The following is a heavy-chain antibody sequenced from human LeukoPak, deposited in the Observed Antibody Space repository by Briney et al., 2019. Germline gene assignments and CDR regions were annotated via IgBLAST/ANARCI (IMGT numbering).Heavy chain of an antibody. CDR3: AGTYYDFWSGYSDY. J-gene: IGHJ4*02. Sequence: KTSETLSLTCAVYGGSFSGYYWSWIRQPPGKGLEWIGEINHSGSTNYNPSLKSRVTISADTSKNQFSLKLSSVTAADTAVYYCAGTYYDFWSGYSDYWGQGTLVTVSS. D-gene: IGHD3-3*01. V-gene: IGHV4-34*01. CDR2: INHSGST. CDR1: GGSFSGYY.